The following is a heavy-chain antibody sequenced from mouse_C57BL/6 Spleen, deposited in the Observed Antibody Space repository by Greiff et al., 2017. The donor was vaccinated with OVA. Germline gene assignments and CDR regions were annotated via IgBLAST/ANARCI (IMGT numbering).Heavy chain of an antibody. J-gene: IGHJ2*01. V-gene: IGHV5-4*01. CDR2: ISDGGSYT. Sequence: EVKLVESGGGLVKPGGSLKLSCAASGFTFSSYAMSWVRQTPEKRLEWVATISDGGSYTYYPDNVKGRFTISRDNAKNNLYLQMSHLKSEDTAMYYCAREEDDYDFDYWGQGTTLTVSS. CDR1: GFTFSSYA. D-gene: IGHD2-4*01. CDR3: AREEDDYDFDY.